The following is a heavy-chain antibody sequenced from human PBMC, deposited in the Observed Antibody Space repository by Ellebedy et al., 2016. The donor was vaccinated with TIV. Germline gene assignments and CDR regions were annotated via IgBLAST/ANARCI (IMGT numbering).Heavy chain of an antibody. CDR2: IKSDGSST. CDR3: ARDLRITARDYYLDY. D-gene: IGHD6-6*01. CDR1: GFTFGRYR. V-gene: IGHV3-74*01. Sequence: GESLKISCVASGFTFGRYRMHWVRQAPGNKLVWVSRIKSDGSSTTYADSVKGRFTTSRDNAKNSLYLQINRLRADDTAFYYCARDLRITARDYYLDYWGQGTLVTVSS. J-gene: IGHJ4*02.